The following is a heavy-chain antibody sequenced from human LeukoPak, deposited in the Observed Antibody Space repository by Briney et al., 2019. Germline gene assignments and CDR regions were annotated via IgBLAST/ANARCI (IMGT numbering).Heavy chain of an antibody. J-gene: IGHJ4*02. Sequence: GGSLRLSCAASGFTFSSYWMSWVRQAPGKGLEWVANIKQDGSEKYYVDSVKGRFTISRDNAKNSLYLQMNSLRAEDTAVYYCARAVADDFWSCYYTGGDFCDYWGQGTLVTVSS. CDR3: ARAVADDFWSCYYTGGDFCDY. CDR2: IKQDGSEK. V-gene: IGHV3-7*01. CDR1: GFTFSSYW. D-gene: IGHD3-3*01.